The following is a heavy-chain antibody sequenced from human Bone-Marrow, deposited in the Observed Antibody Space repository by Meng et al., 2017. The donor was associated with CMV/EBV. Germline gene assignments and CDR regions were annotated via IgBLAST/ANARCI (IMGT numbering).Heavy chain of an antibody. V-gene: IGHV3-43*01. CDR1: GFSFSNSW. CDR2: ISWDGGST. Sequence: GGSLRLSCTASGFSFSNSWMGWVRLAPGRGLEWVSLISWDGGSTYYADSVKGRFTISRDNSKNSLYLQMNSLRTEDTALYYCAKGDYGMDVWGQGTTVTVSS. J-gene: IGHJ6*02. CDR3: AKGDYGMDV. D-gene: IGHD5-24*01.